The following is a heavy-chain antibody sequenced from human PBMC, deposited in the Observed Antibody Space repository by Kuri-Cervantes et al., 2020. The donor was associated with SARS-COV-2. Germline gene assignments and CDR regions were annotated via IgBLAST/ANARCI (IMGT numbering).Heavy chain of an antibody. CDR3: AKEGVGGGYSYGGFDY. J-gene: IGHJ4*02. V-gene: IGHV3-23*01. CDR1: GFTFSSYA. CDR2: ISGSGGST. Sequence: GESLKISCAASGFTFSSYAMSWVRQAPGKGLEWVSAISGSGGSTYYADSVKGRFTISRDNSKNTLYLQMNSLRAEDTAVYYCAKEGVGGGYSYGGFDYWGQGTLVTVSS. D-gene: IGHD5-18*01.